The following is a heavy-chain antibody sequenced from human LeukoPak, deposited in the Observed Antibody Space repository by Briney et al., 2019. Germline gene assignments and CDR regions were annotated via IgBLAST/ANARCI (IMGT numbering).Heavy chain of an antibody. CDR3: ARDSSYYYDSSGYYVDY. D-gene: IGHD3-22*01. J-gene: IGHJ4*02. CDR1: GFTLSSYS. Sequence: TGGSLRLSCAASGFTLSSYSMNWVRQAPGKGLEWVSYISSSSSTIYYADSVKGRFTISRDNAKNSLYLQMNSLRAEDTAVYYCARDSSYYYDSSGYYVDYWGQGTLVTVSS. V-gene: IGHV3-48*04. CDR2: ISSSSSTI.